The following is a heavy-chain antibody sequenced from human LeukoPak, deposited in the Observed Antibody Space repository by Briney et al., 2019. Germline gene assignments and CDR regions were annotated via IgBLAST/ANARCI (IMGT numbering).Heavy chain of an antibody. CDR3: ATDLSGSSDY. D-gene: IGHD3-10*01. CDR2: INPDGSRT. V-gene: IGHV3-74*01. CDR1: GFTFSRYW. J-gene: IGHJ4*02. Sequence: PGRSLRLSCAASGFTFSRYWMHWVRQAPGTGLVWVSRINPDGSRTDYADSVKGRFTISRDNAKNALFLQMNSLRAEDTAVYYCATDLSGSSDYWGQGTLVTVSS.